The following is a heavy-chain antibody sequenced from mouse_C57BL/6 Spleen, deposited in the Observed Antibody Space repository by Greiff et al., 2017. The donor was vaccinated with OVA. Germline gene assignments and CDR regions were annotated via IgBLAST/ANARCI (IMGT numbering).Heavy chain of an antibody. Sequence: VQLQQSGAELMKPGASVKLSCKATGYTFTGYWIEWVKQRPGHGLEWIGEILPGSGSTNDNEKFKGKATFTADTSSNTAYMQLSSLTTEDSAIYYCARDEGFAYWGQGTLVTVSA. CDR3: ARDEGFAY. J-gene: IGHJ3*01. V-gene: IGHV1-9*01. CDR2: ILPGSGST. CDR1: GYTFTGYW.